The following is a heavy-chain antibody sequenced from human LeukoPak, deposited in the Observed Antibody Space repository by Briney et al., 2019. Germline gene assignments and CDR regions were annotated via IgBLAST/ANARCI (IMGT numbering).Heavy chain of an antibody. J-gene: IGHJ4*02. D-gene: IGHD3-22*01. CDR1: GYTFTGYY. CDR3: VPHNSGSSPYFDY. CDR2: INPNSGGT. V-gene: IGHV1-2*02. Sequence: ASVKVSCKASGYTFTGYYMHWVRQAPGQGLEWMGWINPNSGGTNYAQKFQGRVTMTRDTSISTAYMELTRLRSDDTAVYYCVPHNSGSSPYFDYWGQGSLVTVSS.